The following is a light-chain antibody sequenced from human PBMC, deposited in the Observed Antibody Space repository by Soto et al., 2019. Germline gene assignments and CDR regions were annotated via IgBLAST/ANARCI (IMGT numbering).Light chain of an antibody. CDR3: ASYAGNSRYV. CDR2: GAN. Sequence: QSALTQPRSAAGSPGQSVTISCTGVSSYVGVYDYVLWYQQYPVKSPKLIILGANKRPSRVPDRFSGSKSGNTASLTVSGLQAEDEAVYYCASYAGNSRYVFGTGTKVTVL. J-gene: IGLJ1*01. CDR1: SSYVGVYDY. V-gene: IGLV2-8*01.